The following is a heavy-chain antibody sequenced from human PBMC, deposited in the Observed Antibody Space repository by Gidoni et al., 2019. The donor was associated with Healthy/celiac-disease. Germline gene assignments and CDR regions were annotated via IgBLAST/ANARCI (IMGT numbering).Heavy chain of an antibody. V-gene: IGHV3-13*01. CDR1: SSYD. J-gene: IGHJ3*02. D-gene: IGHD5-18*01. Sequence: SSYDMHWVRQATGKGLEWVSAIGTAGDTYYPGSVKGRFTISRENAKNSLYLQMNSLRAGDTAVYYCARALGYSYGDAFDIWGQGTMVTVSS. CDR2: IGTAGDT. CDR3: ARALGYSYGDAFDI.